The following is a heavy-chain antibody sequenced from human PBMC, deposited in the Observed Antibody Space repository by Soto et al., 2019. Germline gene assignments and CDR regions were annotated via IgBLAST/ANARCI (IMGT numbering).Heavy chain of an antibody. Sequence: QIQLVQSGCAVQTPGASVKVSCTTSRYTLTSHGIAGVRKAPGKGLEWMGWISTFNGKTDYAQKFQGRVTMTADPITSTVHMELRSLRSDDTAVYYCARLLTEGATFREDAFELWGAGTKVTVSS. D-gene: IGHD3-9*01. CDR3: ARLLTEGATFREDAFEL. V-gene: IGHV1-18*01. CDR2: ISTFNGKT. J-gene: IGHJ3*01. CDR1: RYTLTSHG.